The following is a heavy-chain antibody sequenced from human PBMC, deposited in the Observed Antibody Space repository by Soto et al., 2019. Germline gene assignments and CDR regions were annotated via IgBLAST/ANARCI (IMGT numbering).Heavy chain of an antibody. D-gene: IGHD4-17*01. V-gene: IGHV3-66*01. CDR2: IYSGGST. CDR1: GFTVSSNY. CDR3: ARDPTTVTTQFYYYYGMDV. Sequence: GGSLRLSCAASGFTVSSNYMSWVRQAPGKGLEWVSVIYSGGSTYYADSVKGRFTISRDNSKNTLYLQMNSLRAEDTAVYYCARDPTTVTTQFYYYYGMDVWGQGTTVTVSS. J-gene: IGHJ6*02.